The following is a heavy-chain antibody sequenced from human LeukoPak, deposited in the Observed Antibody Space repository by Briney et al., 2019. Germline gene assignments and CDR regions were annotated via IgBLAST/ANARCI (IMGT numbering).Heavy chain of an antibody. D-gene: IGHD5-12*01. V-gene: IGHV1-46*01. CDR3: ARDQSPNIVPTIGLDY. CDR2: INPSGGST. CDR1: GYTFTHYF. J-gene: IGHJ4*02. Sequence: ASVKVSCKASGYTFTHYFIHWVRQAPGQGLEWMGIINPSGGSTTYSQKLQGRITMTRDMSTSTVYMELSSLRSEDTAVYYCARDQSPNIVPTIGLDYWGQGTLVTVSS.